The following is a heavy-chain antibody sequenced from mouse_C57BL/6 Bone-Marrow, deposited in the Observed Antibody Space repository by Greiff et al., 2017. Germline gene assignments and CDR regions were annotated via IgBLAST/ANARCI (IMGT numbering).Heavy chain of an antibody. Sequence: EVQGVESGEGLVKPGGSLKLSCAASGFTFSSYAMSWVRQTPEKRLEWVAYISSGGDYIYYADTVKGRFTIARDNARNTLYMQMSSLKSEDTAMYYCKRGYYGRGTYAMDYWGQGTSVTVSS. V-gene: IGHV5-9-1*02. J-gene: IGHJ4*01. CDR2: ISSGGDYI. CDR1: GFTFSSYA. D-gene: IGHD1-1*01. CDR3: KRGYYGRGTYAMDY.